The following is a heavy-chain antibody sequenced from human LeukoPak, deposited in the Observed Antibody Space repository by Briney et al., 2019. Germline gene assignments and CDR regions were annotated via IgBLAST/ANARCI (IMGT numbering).Heavy chain of an antibody. CDR2: INHSGST. V-gene: IGHV4-34*01. J-gene: IGHJ4*02. CDR1: GGSFSGYY. D-gene: IGHD5-18*01. CDR3: ARGRDTAMVLYYFDY. Sequence: SETLSLTCAVYGGSFSGYYWSWIRQPPGKGLEWIGEINHSGSTNYNPSLKSRVTIPVDTSKNQSSLKLSSVTAADTAVYYCARGRDTAMVLYYFDYWGQGTLVTVSS.